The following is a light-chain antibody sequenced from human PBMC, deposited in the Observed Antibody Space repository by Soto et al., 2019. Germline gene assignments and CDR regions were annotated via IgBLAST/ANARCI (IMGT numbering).Light chain of an antibody. Sequence: EIVLTQSPGTLSLSPGERATLSCRASQGLSSTYLAWYQQKPGQAPRLLIYGASSRATGIPDRFSGSGSGTDFTLTISRLEPEDFAVYYCQHYSSSPRRFTFGPGTKVDIK. CDR1: QGLSSTY. J-gene: IGKJ3*01. CDR2: GAS. V-gene: IGKV3-20*01. CDR3: QHYSSSPRRFT.